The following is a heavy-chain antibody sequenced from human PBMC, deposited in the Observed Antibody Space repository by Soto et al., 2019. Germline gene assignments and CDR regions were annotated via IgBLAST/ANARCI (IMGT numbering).Heavy chain of an antibody. V-gene: IGHV4-4*07. CDR1: GGSVKIDY. J-gene: IGHJ5*01. Sequence: QVQLQESGPGLVRPWETLSLTCTVSGGSVKIDYWNWIRQPAGKGLEWIGRIYATGNTNYNPSLSSRVTMSVDTSKNEFSLNLGSVTAADTAIYYCARQSYYDYWRQNWFDSWGHGTPVTVSS. CDR2: IYATGNT. CDR3: ARQSYYDYWRQNWFDS. D-gene: IGHD3-3*01.